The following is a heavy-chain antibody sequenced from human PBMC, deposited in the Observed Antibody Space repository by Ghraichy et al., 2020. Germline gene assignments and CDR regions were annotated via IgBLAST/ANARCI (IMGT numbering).Heavy chain of an antibody. Sequence: GGSLRLSCAASGFTFTNAWMIWVRQAPGKGLEWVARIKTKTDGGTTDYAAPVKGRFTISRDDSKNTLYLQMNSLRVEDTAVYYCYAEHWEGATWANSWGQGTRVGVCS. CDR3: YAEHWEGATWANS. D-gene: IGHD1-26*01. V-gene: IGHV3-15*01. J-gene: IGHJ4*02. CDR1: GFTFTNAW. CDR2: IKTKTDGGTT.